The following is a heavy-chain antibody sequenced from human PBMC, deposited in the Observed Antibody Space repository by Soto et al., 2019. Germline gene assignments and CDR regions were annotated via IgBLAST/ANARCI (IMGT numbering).Heavy chain of an antibody. D-gene: IGHD3-9*01. CDR2: IDWDDDK. J-gene: IGHJ4*02. CDR3: ARTHPDQYASGATFDL. V-gene: IGHV2-70*01. Sequence: ASGPTLVNPTQTLTLTCTFSGFSLRTSGMCVSWIRQPPGKALEWLALIDWDDDKVYSTSLKTRLTISKDTAKNQVVLIMTNMDPVDTATYYCARTHPDQYASGATFDLWGQGTLVTVSS. CDR1: GFSLRTSGMC.